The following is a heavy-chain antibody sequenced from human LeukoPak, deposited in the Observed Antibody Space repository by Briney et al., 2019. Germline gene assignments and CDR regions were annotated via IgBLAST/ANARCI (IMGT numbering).Heavy chain of an antibody. CDR2: IIPIFGTA. D-gene: IGHD4/OR15-4a*01. CDR1: GGTFSSYA. Sequence: SVKVSCMASGGTFSSYAISWVRQAPGQGLEWKGGIIPIFGTANYAQKFQGRVTMTRNTPISTAYTELSSLRSEDTAVYYCARGCPYYFDYWGQGTLVTVSS. CDR3: ARGCPYYFDY. J-gene: IGHJ4*02. V-gene: IGHV1-69*05.